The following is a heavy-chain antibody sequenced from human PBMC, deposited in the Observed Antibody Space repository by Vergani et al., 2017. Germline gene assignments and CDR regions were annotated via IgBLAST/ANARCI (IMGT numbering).Heavy chain of an antibody. CDR1: GGSFSGYY. CDR2: INHSGST. D-gene: IGHD3-3*01. Sequence: QVQLQQWGAGLLKPSETLSLTCAVSGGSFSGYYWSWIRKPPGKGLEWIGEINHSGSTNYNPSLKSRVTISVDTSKNQFSLKLSSVTAADTAVYYCARVQELYDFWSGYRVRYYYYMDVWGKGTTVTVSS. J-gene: IGHJ6*03. CDR3: ARVQELYDFWSGYRVRYYYYMDV. V-gene: IGHV4-34*01.